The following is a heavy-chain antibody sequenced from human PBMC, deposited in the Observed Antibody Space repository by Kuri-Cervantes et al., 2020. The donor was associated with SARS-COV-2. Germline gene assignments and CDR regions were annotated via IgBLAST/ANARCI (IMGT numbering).Heavy chain of an antibody. D-gene: IGHD6-13*01. CDR2: IRYDGSNK. J-gene: IGHJ4*02. CDR3: AKDLPGSSAADVY. Sequence: GGSLRLSCAASGFSFSAYGVYWVRQAPGKGLEWVAFIRYDGSNKYYADSVKGRFTISRDNSKNTLYLQMNSLRAEDTAVYYCAKDLPGSSAADVYWGQGTLVTVSS. CDR1: GFSFSAYG. V-gene: IGHV3-30*02.